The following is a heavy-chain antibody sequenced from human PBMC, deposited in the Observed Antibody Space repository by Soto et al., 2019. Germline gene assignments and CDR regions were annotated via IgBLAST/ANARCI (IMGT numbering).Heavy chain of an antibody. Sequence: SETLSLTCAFYGGSFSGYYWSWIRQPPGKGLEWIGEINHSGSTNYNPSLKSRVTISVDTSKNQFSLKLSSVTAADTAVYYCARGHRRGIVVVVAATLSEYFQHWGQGTLVTVSS. V-gene: IGHV4-34*01. J-gene: IGHJ1*01. D-gene: IGHD2-15*01. CDR2: INHSGST. CDR3: ARGHRRGIVVVVAATLSEYFQH. CDR1: GGSFSGYY.